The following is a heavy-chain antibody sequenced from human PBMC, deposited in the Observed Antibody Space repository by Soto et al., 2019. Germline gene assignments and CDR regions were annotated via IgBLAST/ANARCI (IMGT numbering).Heavy chain of an antibody. V-gene: IGHV4-59*11. D-gene: IGHD4-17*01. Sequence: QVQLQESGPGLVKPSETLSLTCTVSGGSISSHYWSWIRQPPWKGLEWIGYIYYSGSTNYNPSLKSRVTITVDTSKNQFSLKLSSVTAADTAVYYCARVLTSDYGGPAFDIWGQGTMVTVSS. CDR1: GGSISSHY. CDR3: ARVLTSDYGGPAFDI. CDR2: IYYSGST. J-gene: IGHJ3*02.